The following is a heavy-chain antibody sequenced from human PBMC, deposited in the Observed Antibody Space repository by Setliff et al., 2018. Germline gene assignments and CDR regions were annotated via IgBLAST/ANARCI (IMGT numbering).Heavy chain of an antibody. J-gene: IGHJ4*02. Sequence: TSETLSLTCSVYGESFSDYYWTWIRQPAGKVPEWIGLIQGTGNTNYNPSLQSRATISIDTSKNQISLKITSVTAADTALYSCAGTPARGTTWLSPFDYWGQGIQVTVSS. CDR2: IQGTGNT. D-gene: IGHD3-9*01. CDR1: GESFSDYY. CDR3: AGTPARGTTWLSPFDY. V-gene: IGHV4-4*07.